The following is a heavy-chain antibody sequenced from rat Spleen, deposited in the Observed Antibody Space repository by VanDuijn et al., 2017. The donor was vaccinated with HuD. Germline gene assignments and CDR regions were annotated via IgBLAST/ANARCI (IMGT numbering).Heavy chain of an antibody. CDR1: GFTFNNYW. V-gene: IGHV5-31*01. CDR2: NSSDGGRN. D-gene: IGHD1-9*01. J-gene: IGHJ2*01. CDR3: ATRHYGYTDYFDY. Sequence: EVQLVETGGGLVQPGRSLKLSCVASGFTFNNYWMTWIRQAPKKGLEWVATNSSDGGRNFYRDSVKGRFTISRDNAKSTLSLQMDSLRSEDTATYYCATRHYGYTDYFDYWGQGVMVTVSS.